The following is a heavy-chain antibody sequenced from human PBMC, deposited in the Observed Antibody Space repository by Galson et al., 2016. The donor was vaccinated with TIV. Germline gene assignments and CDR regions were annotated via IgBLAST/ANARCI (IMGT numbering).Heavy chain of an antibody. CDR1: GFAVNSNY. Sequence: SLRLSCAASGFAVNSNYMSWVRQAPGKGMAWVSLIYSDGHTYYADSVKGRFTISRDNSKNTLFLQMNTLRAEDTAVYYGARVRDRGGYSYGDDAFDIWGQGTMVTVSS. J-gene: IGHJ3*02. D-gene: IGHD5-18*01. CDR2: IYSDGHT. CDR3: ARVRDRGGYSYGDDAFDI. V-gene: IGHV3-53*01.